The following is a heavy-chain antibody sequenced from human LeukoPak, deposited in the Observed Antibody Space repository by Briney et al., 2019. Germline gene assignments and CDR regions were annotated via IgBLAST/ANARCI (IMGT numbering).Heavy chain of an antibody. Sequence: SETLSLTCTVSGGSISSYYWSWIRQPPGKGLEWIGYIYYSGSTNYNPSLRSRVTISVDTSKNQFSLKLSSVTAADTAVYYCARTEEGAVDYWGQGTLVTVSS. J-gene: IGHJ4*02. V-gene: IGHV4-59*01. CDR3: ARTEEGAVDY. CDR1: GGSISSYY. CDR2: IYYSGST. D-gene: IGHD6-19*01.